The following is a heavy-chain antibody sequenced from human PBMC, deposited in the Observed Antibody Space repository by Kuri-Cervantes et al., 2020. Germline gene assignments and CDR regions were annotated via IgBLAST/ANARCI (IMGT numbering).Heavy chain of an antibody. CDR1: GGSFSNYY. D-gene: IGHD3-22*01. CDR3: ARGYYYYYDSSGFDY. CDR2: IIHSGST. V-gene: IGHV4-34*01. Sequence: GSLRLSCAVYGGSFSNYYWTWIRQPPGKGLEWIGDIIHSGSTNYNPSLKSRVTISVDTSKNQFSLKLSSVTAADTAVYYCARGYYYYYDSSGFDYWGQGTLVTVSS. J-gene: IGHJ4*02.